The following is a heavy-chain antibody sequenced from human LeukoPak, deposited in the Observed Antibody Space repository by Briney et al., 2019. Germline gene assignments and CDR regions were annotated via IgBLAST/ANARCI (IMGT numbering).Heavy chain of an antibody. D-gene: IGHD5-24*01. J-gene: IGHJ4*02. CDR3: ATGDGYNSYYFNQ. Sequence: SETLSLTCTVSDGSTSSSTYYWGWIRQPPGKGLEWVGSFYWSGNTYYNPSLKSRVTVLVDKSKNVFSLKLNSVTAADTALYYCATGDGYNSYYFNQWGQGILVTVSS. CDR1: DGSTSSSTYY. CDR2: FYWSGNT. V-gene: IGHV4-39*07.